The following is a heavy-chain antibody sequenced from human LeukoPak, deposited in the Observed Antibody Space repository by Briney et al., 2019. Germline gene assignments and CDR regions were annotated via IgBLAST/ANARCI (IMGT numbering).Heavy chain of an antibody. CDR1: GDSINSFY. CDR3: ARAIVAAAGSFDY. V-gene: IGHV4-4*07. Sequence: SSETLSLTCTVSGDSINSFYWSWIRQPAGKGLEWIGHIYSSGSTNYSPSLKSRVTMSVATSKNQFSLKLSSVTAADTAVYYCARAIVAAAGSFDYWGQGTQVTVSS. J-gene: IGHJ4*02. D-gene: IGHD6-13*01. CDR2: IYSSGST.